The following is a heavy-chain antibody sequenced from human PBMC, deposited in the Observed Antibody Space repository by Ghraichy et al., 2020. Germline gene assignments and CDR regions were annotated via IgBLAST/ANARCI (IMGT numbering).Heavy chain of an antibody. CDR1: GFSFTNHW. J-gene: IGHJ6*02. Sequence: GESLNISCKGSGFSFTNHWIGWVRQMPGKGLEWIGAVQPGDSDITYSPSFQGQVTISADKSISTAYLQWSSLKASDTAMYYCARLDYSAYNYYHGVDAWGQGTTVTVSS. V-gene: IGHV5-51*01. CDR2: VQPGDSDI. D-gene: IGHD4-11*01. CDR3: ARLDYSAYNYYHGVDA.